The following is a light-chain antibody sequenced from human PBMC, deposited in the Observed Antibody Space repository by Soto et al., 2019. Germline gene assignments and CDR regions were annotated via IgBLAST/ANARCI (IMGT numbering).Light chain of an antibody. Sequence: QSVLTQSPSAYASLGASVKLTCTLSSGHSSYAIAWHQKQPGKGPRYLMDLNNDGSHTKGDGIPDRFSGSSSGADRYLIIPIRQSEDEADYYCQTWGTGFQFFGGGTKLTVL. V-gene: IGLV4-69*01. CDR1: SGHSSYA. CDR2: LNNDGSH. J-gene: IGLJ2*01. CDR3: QTWGTGFQF.